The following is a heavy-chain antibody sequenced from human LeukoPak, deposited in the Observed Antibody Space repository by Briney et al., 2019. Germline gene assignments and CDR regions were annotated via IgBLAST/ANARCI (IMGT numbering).Heavy chain of an antibody. CDR1: GGSFSGYY. Sequence: SETLSLTCAVYGGSFSGYYWSWFRQPPGKGLEWIGEISHSGSTNYNPSLKSRVTISVDTSKNQFSLKLSSVTAADTAVYYCTRQQYGNYDWGQGTLVTVSS. CDR2: ISHSGST. V-gene: IGHV4-34*01. CDR3: TRQQYGNYD. J-gene: IGHJ1*01. D-gene: IGHD4-11*01.